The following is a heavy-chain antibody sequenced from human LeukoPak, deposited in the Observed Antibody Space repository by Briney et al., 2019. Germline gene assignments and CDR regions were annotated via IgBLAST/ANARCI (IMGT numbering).Heavy chain of an antibody. CDR3: ARGFGYSYGFGYYFDY. Sequence: SETLSLTCTVSGGSISSYYWSWIRQPPGKGLEWIGYIYYSGSTNYNPSLKSRVTISVDTSKNQFSLKLSSVTAADTAVYYCARGFGYSYGFGYYFDYWGQGTLVTVSS. CDR1: GGSISSYY. CDR2: IYYSGST. D-gene: IGHD5-18*01. V-gene: IGHV4-59*01. J-gene: IGHJ4*02.